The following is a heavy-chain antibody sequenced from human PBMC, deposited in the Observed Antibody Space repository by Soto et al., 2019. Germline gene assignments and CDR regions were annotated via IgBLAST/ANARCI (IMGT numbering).Heavy chain of an antibody. Sequence: EVQLEESGGGLIKPGESLTLSCAASDFILSDAWMKWVRQAPGKGLEWVGRIKSKAHGGTTDYAAPLKGRFTILSDDSKNTLYLQMNSLQTEVSAMYYCASYRDSSGLRRYDYWGQGALVTVSS. CDR2: IKSKAHGGTT. J-gene: IGHJ4*02. V-gene: IGHV3-15*07. CDR1: DFILSDAW. D-gene: IGHD3-22*01. CDR3: ASYRDSSGLRRYDY.